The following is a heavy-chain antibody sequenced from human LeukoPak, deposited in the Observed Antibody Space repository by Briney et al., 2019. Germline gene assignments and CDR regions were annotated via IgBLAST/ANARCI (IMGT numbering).Heavy chain of an antibody. V-gene: IGHV3-21*01. CDR2: ISSSSSYI. D-gene: IGHD3-10*01. CDR1: GFTFNSYS. Sequence: PGGSLRLSCAASGFTFNSYSMNWVRQAPGKGLEVVSSISSSSSYIYYADSVKGRFTISRDNAKNSLYLQTNSLRAEDTAVYYCARVYYGSGSWFDYWGQGTLVTVSS. J-gene: IGHJ4*02. CDR3: ARVYYGSGSWFDY.